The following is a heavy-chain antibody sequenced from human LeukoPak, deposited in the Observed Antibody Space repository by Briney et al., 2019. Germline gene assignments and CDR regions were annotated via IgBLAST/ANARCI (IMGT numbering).Heavy chain of an antibody. D-gene: IGHD6-19*01. CDR3: AKVAGSSGWYGGNAFDI. J-gene: IGHJ3*02. CDR1: EFTFSNYA. V-gene: IGHV3-23*01. Sequence: GGSLRLSCAAPEFTFSNYAMSWVRQTPGRGLEWVSAISGGGDSTYYADSVNGRFTISRDNSKNTLYLQMNSPRGEDTALYYCAKVAGSSGWYGGNAFDIWGQGTMVTVSS. CDR2: ISGGGDST.